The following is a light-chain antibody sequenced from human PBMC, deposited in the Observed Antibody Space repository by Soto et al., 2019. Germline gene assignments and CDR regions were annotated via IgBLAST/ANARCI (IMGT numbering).Light chain of an antibody. V-gene: IGKV1-33*01. J-gene: IGKJ2*01. CDR2: DAS. CDR1: QDISNY. Sequence: DIPMTQSPSSLSASVGDRVTITCQASQDISNYLNWYQQKPGKAPKLLIYDASNLETGVPSRFSGSGSGTDFTFTISSLQPEDIATYYCQQRGTFGQGTKLEIK. CDR3: QQRGT.